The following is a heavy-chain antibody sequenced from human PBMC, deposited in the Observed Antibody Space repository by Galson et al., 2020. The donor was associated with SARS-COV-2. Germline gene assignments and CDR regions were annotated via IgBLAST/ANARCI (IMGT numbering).Heavy chain of an antibody. J-gene: IGHJ6*04. D-gene: IGHD6-13*01. CDR2: ITSSSSYK. V-gene: IGHV3-21*01. CDR1: GFTFSTYS. CDR3: ARSSDIAAASDV. Sequence: NSGGYLRISCAASGFTFSTYSMNWVRQAPGKGLEWVSFITSSSSYKYYADSVKGRFTISRDNAKNSLYLQMNSLRAEDTAVYYCARSSDIAAASDVWGKGTTVTISS.